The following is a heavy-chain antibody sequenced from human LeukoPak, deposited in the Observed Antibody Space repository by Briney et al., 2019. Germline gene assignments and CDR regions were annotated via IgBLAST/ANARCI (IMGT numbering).Heavy chain of an antibody. J-gene: IGHJ4*02. V-gene: IGHV5-51*01. CDR1: VFGFTNYW. CDR3: ARPGSPGSIVLDY. Sequence: GESLKISCKASVFGFTNYWIAWVRQMPVKGVGWMGIIYPGDSDTRYNPSFQGQVTISVDKSINTAYLQWSSLKASDTAMYYCARPGSPGSIVLDYWGQGTLVTVSS. CDR2: IYPGDSDT. D-gene: IGHD3-10*01.